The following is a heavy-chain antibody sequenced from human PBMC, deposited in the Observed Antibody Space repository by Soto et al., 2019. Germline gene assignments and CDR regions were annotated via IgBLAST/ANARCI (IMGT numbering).Heavy chain of an antibody. CDR3: ARSWVTGKGGMDV. Sequence: QVQLVQSGGEVKKPGASVKVSCKASGYTFTSYGLSWVRQAPGQGLEWKGWINGYTGNTHCAQKFQGRVTMTIDTSTSTAYMELWTLISDDTAVYYCARSWVTGKGGMDVWGQGTTVTVSS. CDR2: INGYTGNT. D-gene: IGHD3-16*01. CDR1: GYTFTSYG. V-gene: IGHV1-18*01. J-gene: IGHJ6*02.